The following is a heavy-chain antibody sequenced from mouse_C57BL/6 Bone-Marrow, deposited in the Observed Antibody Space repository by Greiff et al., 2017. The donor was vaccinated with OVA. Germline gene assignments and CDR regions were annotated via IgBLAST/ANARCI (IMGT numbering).Heavy chain of an antibody. CDR1: GYTFTEYT. CDR2: FYPGSGSI. CDR3: ARHEYRDGYVPAWFAY. D-gene: IGHD2-2*01. Sequence: VEPGASVKLSCKASGYTFTEYTIHWVKQRSGQGLEWIGWFYPGSGSIKYNEKFKDKATLTADKSSSTVYMELSRLTSEDSAVYFCARHEYRDGYVPAWFAYWGQGTLVTVSA. J-gene: IGHJ3*01. V-gene: IGHV1-62-2*01.